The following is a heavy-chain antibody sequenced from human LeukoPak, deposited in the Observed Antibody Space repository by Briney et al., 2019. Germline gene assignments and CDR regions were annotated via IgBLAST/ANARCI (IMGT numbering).Heavy chain of an antibody. V-gene: IGHV3-30*18. J-gene: IGHJ4*02. CDR2: ISYDGSNK. D-gene: IGHD3-3*01. CDR3: AKDGGGRFLEWTKDYFDY. CDR1: GFTFSSYG. Sequence: GRSLRLSCAASGFTFSSYGMHWVRQAPGKGLEWVAVISYDGSNKYYADSVKGRFTISRDNSKNTLYLQMNSLRAEDTAVYYCAKDGGGRFLEWTKDYFDYWGQGTLVTVPS.